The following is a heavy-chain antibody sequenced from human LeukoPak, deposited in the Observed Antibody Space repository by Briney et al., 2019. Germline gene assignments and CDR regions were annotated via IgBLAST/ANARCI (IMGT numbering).Heavy chain of an antibody. CDR2: IYYSGST. CDR3: ARRGYGSGSYYNVYYYYGMDV. Sequence: PSETLSLTCTVSGGSISNSSYYWGWIRQPPGKGLEWIGSIYYSGSTYYNPSLKSRVTISVDTSKNQFSLKLSSVTAADTAVYYCARRGYGSGSYYNVYYYYGMDVWGQGTTVTVSS. J-gene: IGHJ6*02. D-gene: IGHD3-10*01. V-gene: IGHV4-39*01. CDR1: GGSISNSSYY.